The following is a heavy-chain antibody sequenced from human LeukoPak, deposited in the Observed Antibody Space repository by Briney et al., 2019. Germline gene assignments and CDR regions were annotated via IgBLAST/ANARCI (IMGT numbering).Heavy chain of an antibody. CDR1: GFTFITYA. Sequence: GGSLRLSCVASGFTFITYAFHWVRQAPGKGLEYVSAISNNGEDTYYADSVKGRFTFSRDNSKNTLYLQMGSLRAEDMAVYYCVRGGGVVAGTYDYWGQGTLVTVSS. CDR2: ISNNGEDT. D-gene: IGHD6-19*01. CDR3: VRGGGVVAGTYDY. J-gene: IGHJ4*02. V-gene: IGHV3-64*02.